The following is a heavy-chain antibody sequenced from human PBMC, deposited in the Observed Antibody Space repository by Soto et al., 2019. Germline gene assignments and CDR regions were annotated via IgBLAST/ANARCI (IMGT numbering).Heavy chain of an antibody. CDR1: GFTFSSYG. CDR2: ISYDGSNK. Sequence: VQLVESGGGVVQPGRSLRLSCAASGFTFSSYGMHWVRQAPGKGLEWVAVISYDGSNKYYADSVKGRFTISRDNSKNTLYLQMNSLRAEDTAVYYCAKGVAWDYWGQGTLVTVSS. D-gene: IGHD5-12*01. CDR3: AKGVAWDY. J-gene: IGHJ4*02. V-gene: IGHV3-30*18.